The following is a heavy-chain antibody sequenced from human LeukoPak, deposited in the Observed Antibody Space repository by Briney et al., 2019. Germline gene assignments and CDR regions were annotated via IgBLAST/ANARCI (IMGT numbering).Heavy chain of an antibody. V-gene: IGHV3-66*01. CDR3: AREHCSSTSCYTSY. CDR2: IYSGGST. CDR1: GFTVSSNY. Sequence: PGGSLRLSCAASGFTVSSNYMSWVRQAPGKGLEWVSVIYSGGSTYYADSVKGRFTISRDNSKNTLYLQMNSLRAEDTAVYYCAREHCSSTSCYTSYWGQGTLVTVSS. D-gene: IGHD2-2*02. J-gene: IGHJ4*02.